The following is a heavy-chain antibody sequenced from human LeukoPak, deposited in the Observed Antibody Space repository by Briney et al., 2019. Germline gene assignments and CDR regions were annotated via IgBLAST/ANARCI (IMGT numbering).Heavy chain of an antibody. CDR1: GYTFTSYA. Sequence: PSASVEVSCKASGYTFTSYAMHWVRQAPGQRPEWMGWINAGNGNTKYSQKFQGRVTITRDTSASTAYMELSSLRPEDTAVYYCARVQSAYCRSSSCYGGYFDYWGQGTLVTVSS. V-gene: IGHV1-3*01. CDR2: INAGNGNT. J-gene: IGHJ4*02. D-gene: IGHD2-2*01. CDR3: ARVQSAYCRSSSCYGGYFDY.